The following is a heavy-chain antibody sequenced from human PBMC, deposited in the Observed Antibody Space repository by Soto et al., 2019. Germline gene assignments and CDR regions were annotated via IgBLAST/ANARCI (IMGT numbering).Heavy chain of an antibody. CDR1: GYTFTSYY. V-gene: IGHV1-46*01. D-gene: IGHD2-8*01. J-gene: IGHJ4*02. CDR2: INPSGGST. CDR3: ARPPYTGCINAVCYPLDY. Sequence: QVQLVQSGAEVKKPGASVKISCKASGYTFTSYYMHWMRQAPGQGLEWMGIINPSGGSTNYAQKLQGRVAMTRDTSTSTVYMELNSLRSEDTAVYYCARPPYTGCINAVCYPLDYWGQGTLVTVSS.